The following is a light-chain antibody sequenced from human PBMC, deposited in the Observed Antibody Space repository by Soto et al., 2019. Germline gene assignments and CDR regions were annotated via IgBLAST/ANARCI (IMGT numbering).Light chain of an antibody. J-gene: IGLJ1*01. Sequence: QPVLTQSPPASASLGASVKLTCTLSSGHSSYAIAWHQQQPEKGPRYLMKLNSDGSHSKGDGIPDRFSGSSSGAERYLTISSLQSEDEADYYCQTWGTGIQVFGTGTKLTVL. CDR1: SGHSSYA. CDR3: QTWGTGIQV. CDR2: LNSDGSH. V-gene: IGLV4-69*01.